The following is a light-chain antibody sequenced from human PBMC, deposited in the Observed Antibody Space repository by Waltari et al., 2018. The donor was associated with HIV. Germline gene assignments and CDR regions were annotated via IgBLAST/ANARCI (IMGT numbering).Light chain of an antibody. CDR3: QQYIDYWT. J-gene: IGKJ1*01. CDR2: QAS. V-gene: IGKV1-5*03. Sequence: DIQMNQSPSALSAFVGDRVTITCRASQSISSRLAWYQQKPGKAPKLLISQASSLESGVPSRFSGSGSGTQFTLTISSLQPDDFATYYCQQYIDYWTFGQGTKVEIK. CDR1: QSISSR.